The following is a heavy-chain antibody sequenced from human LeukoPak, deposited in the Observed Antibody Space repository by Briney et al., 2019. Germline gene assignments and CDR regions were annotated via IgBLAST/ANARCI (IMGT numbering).Heavy chain of an antibody. CDR3: AKSPHTDYVYYFDY. Sequence: PGGSLRLSCAASGFIFDDYAMHWVRQAPGKGLEWVSGISWNGGSIDYADSVKGRFTISRDNAKNSLYLQMNTLRGEDTALYYCAKSPHTDYVYYFDYWGQGTLVSVS. V-gene: IGHV3-9*01. CDR1: GFIFDDYA. J-gene: IGHJ4*02. CDR2: ISWNGGSI. D-gene: IGHD4-17*01.